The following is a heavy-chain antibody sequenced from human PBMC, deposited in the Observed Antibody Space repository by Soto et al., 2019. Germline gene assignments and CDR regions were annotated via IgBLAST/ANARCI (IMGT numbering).Heavy chain of an antibody. CDR1: GSTFTSYG. CDR3: ARTAETIRFPYNWFDP. Sequence: QVQLVQSGAEVKKPGASVKVSCKASGSTFTSYGIRWVRQAPGQGLEWMGWISAYNGNTNYAQQLQGRVTMTTETSTGTAYMELSRLRSDDTAVYYCARTAETIRFPYNWFDPWCQGTLVTVS. CDR2: ISAYNGNT. J-gene: IGHJ5*02. D-gene: IGHD3-3*01. V-gene: IGHV1-18*04.